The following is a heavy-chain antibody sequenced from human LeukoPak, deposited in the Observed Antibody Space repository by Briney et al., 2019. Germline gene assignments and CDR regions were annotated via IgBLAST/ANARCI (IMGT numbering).Heavy chain of an antibody. D-gene: IGHD3-22*01. CDR3: ARPYYYDSRIDP. CDR1: GGSINSGDYY. CDR2: MYYSGST. Sequence: SQTLSLTCTVSGGSINSGDYYWSWIRQPPGEGLEWIAYMYYSGSTYYNPSLKSRVTMSADTSKNQLSLKLSSVTAADTAVYYCARPYYYDSRIDPWGQGILVTVSS. V-gene: IGHV4-30-4*01. J-gene: IGHJ5*02.